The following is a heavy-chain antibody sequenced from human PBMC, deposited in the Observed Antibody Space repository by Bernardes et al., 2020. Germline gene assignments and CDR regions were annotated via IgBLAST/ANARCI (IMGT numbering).Heavy chain of an antibody. CDR2: IYFTGST. CDR3: ARHVSDYVQ. J-gene: IGHJ4*02. Sequence: SETLSLTCTVSGGSINSLYWSWIRQPPGKGLEWIGYIYFTGSTNYNPSLKSRVTISVDTSKKQFSLRLSSLTAADTAVYYCARHVSDYVQWGQGTLVTVSS. V-gene: IGHV4-59*08. CDR1: GGSINSLY. D-gene: IGHD4-17*01.